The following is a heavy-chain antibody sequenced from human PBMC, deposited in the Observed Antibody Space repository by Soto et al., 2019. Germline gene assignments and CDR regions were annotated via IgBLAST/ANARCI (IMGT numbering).Heavy chain of an antibody. J-gene: IGHJ4*02. CDR1: GYTFTGYY. CDR3: ARGGYYYGSGTRGEIDY. Sequence: QVQLVQSGAEVKKPGASVKVSCKASGYTFTGYYMHWVRQAPGQGLEWMGWINPNSGGTNCAQKFQGWVTMTRDTANSTAYMEVSRLRSDETAVYYWARGGYYYGSGTRGEIDYWGQGTLLTVSS. CDR2: INPNSGGT. V-gene: IGHV1-2*04. D-gene: IGHD3-10*01.